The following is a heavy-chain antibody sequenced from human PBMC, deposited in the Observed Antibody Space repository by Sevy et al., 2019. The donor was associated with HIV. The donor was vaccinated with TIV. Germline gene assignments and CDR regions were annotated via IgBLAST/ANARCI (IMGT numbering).Heavy chain of an antibody. D-gene: IGHD3-22*01. V-gene: IGHV3-23*01. CDR3: ARKYDSSGYFDY. Sequence: GGSLRLSCAASGFTFSNYATNWVRQAPGKGLEWVSGISGSGGSGNKTNYADSVKGRFTISRDDSKNSLYLQLNSLRAEDTAIYYCARKYDSSGYFDYWGQGTLVTVSS. J-gene: IGHJ4*02. CDR1: GFTFSNYA. CDR2: ISGSGGSGNKT.